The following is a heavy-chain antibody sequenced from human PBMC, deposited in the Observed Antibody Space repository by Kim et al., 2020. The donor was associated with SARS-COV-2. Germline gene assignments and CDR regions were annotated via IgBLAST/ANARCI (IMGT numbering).Heavy chain of an antibody. V-gene: IGHV1-2*05. D-gene: IGHD5-12*01. J-gene: IGHJ3*02. Sequence: ASVKVSCKASGYTFTGYYMHWVRQAPGQGLEWMGRINPNSGGTNYAQKFQGRVTMTRDTSISTAYMELSRLRSDDTVVYYCARGAPVPRRRDGYKNMADAFDIWGQGTMVTVSS. CDR1: GYTFTGYY. CDR2: INPNSGGT. CDR3: ARGAPVPRRRDGYKNMADAFDI.